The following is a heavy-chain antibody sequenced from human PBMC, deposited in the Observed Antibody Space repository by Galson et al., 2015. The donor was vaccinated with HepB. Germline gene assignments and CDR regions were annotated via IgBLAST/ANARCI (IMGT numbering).Heavy chain of an antibody. CDR1: GYTFTSYG. CDR3: AKIRGKLRFLEWLHDAFDI. CDR2: ISYDGSNK. Sequence: SCKASGYTFTSYGMHWVRQAPGKGLEWVAVISYDGSNKYYADSVKGRFTISRDNSKNTLYLQMNSLRAEDTAVYYCAKIRGKLRFLEWLHDAFDIWGQGTMVTVSS. V-gene: IGHV3-30*18. J-gene: IGHJ3*02. D-gene: IGHD3-3*01.